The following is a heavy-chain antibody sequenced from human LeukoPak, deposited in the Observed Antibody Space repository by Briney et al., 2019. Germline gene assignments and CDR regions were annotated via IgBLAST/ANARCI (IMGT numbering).Heavy chain of an antibody. D-gene: IGHD3-3*01. V-gene: IGHV3-23*01. Sequence: GGSLRLSCAASASTFGTYVMHWVRQAPGKGLEWVSAISGSGGSTYYADSGKGRFTISRDNSKNTLYLQMNSLRAEDTAVYYCAKDPRVYYDLWSGYFGYWGQGTLVTVSS. CDR3: AKDPRVYYDLWSGYFGY. J-gene: IGHJ4*02. CDR2: ISGSGGST. CDR1: ASTFGTYV.